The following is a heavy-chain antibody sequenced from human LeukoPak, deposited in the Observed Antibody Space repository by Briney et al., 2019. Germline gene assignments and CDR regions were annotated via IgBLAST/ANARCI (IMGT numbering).Heavy chain of an antibody. CDR3: ARQVVGYYGSGSYYHFDY. Sequence: KCGESLKISCKGSGYSFTNYWIGWVLQLPGKGLEWMVIIYPGDSDTRYSPSFQGQVTISADKSISTAYLQWSSLKTSDTAMYYCARQVVGYYGSGSYYHFDYWGQGTLVTVSS. CDR1: GYSFTNYW. CDR2: IYPGDSDT. D-gene: IGHD3-10*01. J-gene: IGHJ4*02. V-gene: IGHV5-51*01.